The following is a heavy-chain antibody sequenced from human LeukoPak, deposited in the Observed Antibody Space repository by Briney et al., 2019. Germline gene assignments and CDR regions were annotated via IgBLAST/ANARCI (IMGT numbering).Heavy chain of an antibody. Sequence: SGPTLVKPTQTLTLTCTFSGFSLSTSGMCVSWIRQPPGKALEWLSHIDWDDDKYYSTSLKTRLTISKDTSKNQVVLTMTNMDPVDTATYYCAHSSAYGDYGGLDYWGQGTLVTVSS. D-gene: IGHD4-17*01. J-gene: IGHJ4*02. V-gene: IGHV2-70*12. CDR3: AHSSAYGDYGGLDY. CDR1: GFSLSTSGMC. CDR2: IDWDDDK.